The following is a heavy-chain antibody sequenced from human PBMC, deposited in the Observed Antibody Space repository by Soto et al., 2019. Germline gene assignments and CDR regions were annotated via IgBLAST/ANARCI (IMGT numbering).Heavy chain of an antibody. D-gene: IGHD1-26*01. Sequence: GVSLRLSCAASVFSFNTYAMSWVRQAPGKGLEWVSSIGGGGSDTNYADSVTGRFTISRDDSKSTLFLQMNSLRPEDTALYFCVKDRMSYNSVWDPFDVWGQGTLVTVSS. CDR3: VKDRMSYNSVWDPFDV. V-gene: IGHV3-23*01. J-gene: IGHJ3*01. CDR1: VFSFNTYA. CDR2: IGGGGSDT.